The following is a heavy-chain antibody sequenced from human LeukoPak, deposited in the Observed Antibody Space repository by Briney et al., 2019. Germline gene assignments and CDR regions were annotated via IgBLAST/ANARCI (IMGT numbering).Heavy chain of an antibody. J-gene: IGHJ4*02. Sequence: VKVSCKAXXXTFTSYNIHWVRQAPGQGLEWMGIINPSGGSTSFAQKFQGRVTMTRDTSTDTVYMELRSLRYEDTAVYYCAREVTGIAVPHWGQGTLVTVSS. CDR2: INPSGGST. CDR3: AREVTGIAVPH. CDR1: XXTFTSYN. D-gene: IGHD6-19*01. V-gene: IGHV1-46*01.